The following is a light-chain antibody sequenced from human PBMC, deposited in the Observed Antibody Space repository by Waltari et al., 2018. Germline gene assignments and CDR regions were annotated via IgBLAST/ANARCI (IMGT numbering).Light chain of an antibody. CDR2: DAS. Sequence: EIVLTQSPAILSFSPGERATLSCRASQSVGTSFAWYQQRPGQSPRLLIYDASSRATGIPDRFSGSGSETDFTLTISSLQPEDFEVYYCQQRGNWPVTFGGGTRVQI. CDR1: QSVGTS. V-gene: IGKV3-11*01. CDR3: QQRGNWPVT. J-gene: IGKJ4*01.